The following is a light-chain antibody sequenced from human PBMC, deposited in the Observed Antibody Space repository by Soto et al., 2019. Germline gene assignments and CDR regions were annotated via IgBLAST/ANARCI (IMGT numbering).Light chain of an antibody. V-gene: IGLV2-14*03. CDR1: SSDVGGSNF. J-gene: IGLJ1*01. CDR2: DVA. CDR3: VSYTSSTTYV. Sequence: LTQPASVSDSPGQSITISCTGTSSDVGGSNFASWYQQHPGKPPKLIIYDVANRPSGVSNRFSGSKSGSTASLIISRLQTEDEADYYCVSYTSSTTYVFGTGTKVTVL.